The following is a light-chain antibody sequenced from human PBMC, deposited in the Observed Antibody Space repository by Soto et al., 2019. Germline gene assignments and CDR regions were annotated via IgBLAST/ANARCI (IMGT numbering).Light chain of an antibody. CDR1: QSVGRN. V-gene: IGKV3-15*01. CDR2: GAS. CDR3: QEYSKWPLFT. Sequence: EIVVTQSTGILSGSPGERATLSCRASQSVGRNLAWYQQKRGQAPTLLIFGASTRATGTPARFTGSGSDTEFTLTITYLQSEDFAVYYCQEYSKWPLFTFGPGTKVDLK. J-gene: IGKJ3*01.